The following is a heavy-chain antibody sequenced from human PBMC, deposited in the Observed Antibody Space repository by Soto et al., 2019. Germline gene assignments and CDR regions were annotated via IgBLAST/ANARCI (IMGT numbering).Heavy chain of an antibody. CDR3: ARDPAEVRYCSGGSCYSDGMDV. D-gene: IGHD2-15*01. Sequence: QVQLVQSGAEVKKPGSSVKVSCKASGGTFSSYAISWVRQAPGQGLEWMGGIIPIFGTANYAQKFQGRVTITADESTSTAYMELSSLRSEDTAVYYCARDPAEVRYCSGGSCYSDGMDVWGQGTTVTVSS. CDR1: GGTFSSYA. CDR2: IIPIFGTA. V-gene: IGHV1-69*12. J-gene: IGHJ6*02.